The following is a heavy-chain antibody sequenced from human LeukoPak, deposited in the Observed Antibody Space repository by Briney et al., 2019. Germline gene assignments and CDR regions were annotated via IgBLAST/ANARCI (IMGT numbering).Heavy chain of an antibody. D-gene: IGHD4-23*01. CDR3: AAGGMTMVVTLDFYFDY. CDR2: IYWDDDK. Sequence: SGPTLVKPTQTLTLTCTFSGFSLSTSGVGVGWIRQPPGKALEWLALIYWDDDKRYSPSLKSRLTITKDTSKNQVVLTMTNMDPVDTATYYCAAGGMTMVVTLDFYFDYWGQGTLVTVSS. CDR1: GFSLSTSGVG. J-gene: IGHJ4*02. V-gene: IGHV2-5*02.